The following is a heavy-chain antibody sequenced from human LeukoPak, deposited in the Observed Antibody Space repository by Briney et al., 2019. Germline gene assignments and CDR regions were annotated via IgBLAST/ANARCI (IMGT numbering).Heavy chain of an antibody. CDR3: ARGGYSSSWYVGIWFDP. J-gene: IGHJ5*02. CDR1: GGSISSYY. V-gene: IGHV4-59*01. D-gene: IGHD6-13*01. Sequence: SETLSLTCTVSGGSISSYYWSWIRQPPGKGLEWIGYIYYSGSTNYNPSLKSRVTISVDTSKNQFSLKLSSVTAADTAVYYRARGGYSSSWYVGIWFDPWGQGTLVTVSS. CDR2: IYYSGST.